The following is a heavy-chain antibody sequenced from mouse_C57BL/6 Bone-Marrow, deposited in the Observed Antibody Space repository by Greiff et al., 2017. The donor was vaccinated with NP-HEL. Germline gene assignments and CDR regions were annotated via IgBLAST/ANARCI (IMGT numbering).Heavy chain of an antibody. Sequence: VQLQQSGAELVRPGASVKLSCTASGFNIKDDYMHWVKQRPEQGLEWIGWIDPENGDTAYASKFQGKATITADTSSNTAYLQLSSLTSEDTAVYYCTTWPGAYWGQGTLVTVSA. CDR1: GFNIKDDY. V-gene: IGHV14-4*01. CDR2: IDPENGDT. J-gene: IGHJ3*01. CDR3: TTWPGAY.